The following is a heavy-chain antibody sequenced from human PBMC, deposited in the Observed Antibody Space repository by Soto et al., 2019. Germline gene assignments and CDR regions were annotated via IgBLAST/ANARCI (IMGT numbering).Heavy chain of an antibody. CDR2: LYDLDGT. D-gene: IGHD1-1*01. Sequence: GGSLRLSCEAFGFTVSGKKYVAWVRQAPGKGLEWVSALYDLDGTYYADSVKGRFTTSSDSSRTTVYLQMSSLRPDDTAVYSCATWHLQEHAYDIWGQGTMVTVSS. J-gene: IGHJ3*02. CDR1: GFTVSGKKY. V-gene: IGHV3-53*01. CDR3: ATWHLQEHAYDI.